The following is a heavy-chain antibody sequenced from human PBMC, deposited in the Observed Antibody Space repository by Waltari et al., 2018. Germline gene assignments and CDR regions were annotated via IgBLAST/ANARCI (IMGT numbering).Heavy chain of an antibody. CDR2: SYGGDPYT. V-gene: IGHV5-51*01. CDR3: ARPWRSGWYYSGMDV. CDR1: GYSFGDYW. Sequence: EVQLVQSGAEVKKPGESLTISCQGSGYSFGDYWIAWVRQVPGKGLEWMGISYGGDPYTRYRPSFQGQVTIPADKSINTAYLQWDSRTAADNAMYYCARPWRSGWYYSGMDVWGQGTSVTVSS. D-gene: IGHD6-19*01. J-gene: IGHJ6*02.